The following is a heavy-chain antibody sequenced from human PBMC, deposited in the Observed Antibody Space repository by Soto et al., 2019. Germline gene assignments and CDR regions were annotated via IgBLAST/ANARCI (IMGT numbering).Heavy chain of an antibody. CDR2: ISSSSSYI. J-gene: IGHJ4*02. V-gene: IGHV3-21*01. CDR1: GFTFSSYS. D-gene: IGHD2-15*01. CDR3: ARALIGYCSGGSCYPGY. Sequence: GSLRLSCATPGFTFSSYSMKWVRQAPGKGLEWVSSISSSSSYIYYADSVKGRFTISRDNAKNSLYLQMNSLRAEDTAVYYCARALIGYCSGGSCYPGYWGQGTLVTVSS.